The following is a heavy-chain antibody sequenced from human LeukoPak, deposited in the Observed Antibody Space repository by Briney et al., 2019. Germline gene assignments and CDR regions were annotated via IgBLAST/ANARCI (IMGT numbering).Heavy chain of an antibody. CDR3: ARNKGITIFGVVISGYYYMDV. V-gene: IGHV1-3*01. Sequence: ASVKVSCKASGYTFTSYAIHWVRQAPGQRLEWMGWINAGNGNTEYSQKFQGRVTITRDTSAGTAYMELSSLRSDDTAVYYCARNKGITIFGVVISGYYYMDVWGKGTTVTVSS. CDR1: GYTFTSYA. CDR2: INAGNGNT. D-gene: IGHD3-3*01. J-gene: IGHJ6*03.